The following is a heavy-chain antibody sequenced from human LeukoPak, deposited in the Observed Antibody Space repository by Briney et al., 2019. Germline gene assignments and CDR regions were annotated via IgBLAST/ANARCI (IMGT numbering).Heavy chain of an antibody. Sequence: GGSLRLSCAASGFTCSSYSMNWVRQAPGKGLEWVSSISSSSSYIYYADSVKGRFTISRDNAKNSLYLQMNSLRAEDTAVYYCARFRSSGWIPPFDYWGQGTLVTVSS. D-gene: IGHD6-19*01. V-gene: IGHV3-21*01. CDR3: ARFRSSGWIPPFDY. J-gene: IGHJ4*02. CDR2: ISSSSSYI. CDR1: GFTCSSYS.